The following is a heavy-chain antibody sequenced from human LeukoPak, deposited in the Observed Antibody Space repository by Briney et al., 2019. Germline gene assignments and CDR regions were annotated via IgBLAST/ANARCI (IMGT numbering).Heavy chain of an antibody. CDR2: ISYSGGT. CDR1: GGPISTYY. Sequence: PSETLSLTCTVSGGPISTYYWSWIRQPPGKRLERIGYISYSGGTTYNPSLKSRVTISVDTSKNQFSLKLTSVTAADTALYYCARADDRSGYFGGRFDSWGQGTLVTVSS. J-gene: IGHJ5*01. CDR3: ARADDRSGYFGGRFDS. V-gene: IGHV4-59*01. D-gene: IGHD3-22*01.